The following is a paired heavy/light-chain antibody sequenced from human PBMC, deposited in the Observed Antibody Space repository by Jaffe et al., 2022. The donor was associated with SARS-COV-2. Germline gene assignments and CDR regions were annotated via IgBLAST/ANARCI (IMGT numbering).Light chain of an antibody. J-gene: IGLJ1*01. CDR3: CSYAGRSTYV. CDR2: EGS. Sequence: QSALTQPASVSGSPGQSITISCTGTSSDVGSYNLVSWYQHHPGKAPKLMIYEGSKRPSGISNHFSGSKSGNTASLTISGLQAEDEADYYCCSYAGRSTYVFGTGTKVTVL. V-gene: IGLV2-23*01. CDR1: SSDVGSYNL.
Heavy chain of an antibody. CDR1: GGSISSSSYY. J-gene: IGHJ4*02. CDR2: IYYSGGT. Sequence: QLQLQESGPGLVKPSETLSLTCTVSGGSISSSSYYWGWVRQPPGKGLEWIGNIYYSGGTYYNPSLRSRVTISVDTSKNQFSLKLSSVTAADTAVYYCVTYKTASVSFDYWGQGTLVTVSS. CDR3: VTYKTASVSFDY. D-gene: IGHD3-10*01. V-gene: IGHV4-39*01.